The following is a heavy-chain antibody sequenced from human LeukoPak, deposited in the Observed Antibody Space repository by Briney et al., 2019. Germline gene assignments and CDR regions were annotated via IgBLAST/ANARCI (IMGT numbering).Heavy chain of an antibody. J-gene: IGHJ4*02. CDR1: GGTFSSYA. CDR3: ARGDYYGSGSYLPEDY. D-gene: IGHD3-10*01. CDR2: IIPIFGTA. V-gene: IGHV1-69*06. Sequence: SVKVSCEASGGTFSSYAISWVRQAPGQGLEWMGGIIPIFGTANYAQKFQGRVTITADKSTSTAYMELSSLRSEDTAVYYCARGDYYGSGSYLPEDYWGQGTLVTVSS.